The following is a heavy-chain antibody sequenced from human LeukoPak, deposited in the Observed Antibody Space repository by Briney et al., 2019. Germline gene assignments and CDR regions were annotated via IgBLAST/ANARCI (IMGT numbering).Heavy chain of an antibody. D-gene: IGHD5-18*01. CDR1: GFTFSSYW. Sequence: GGSLRLSCAASGFTFSSYWMSWVRQAPGKGLEWVANMNQDGSEKYYVDSVKGRFTISRDNSKNTLYLQMNSLRAEDTAVYYCAKDSGGYSYAYYWGQGTLVTVSS. CDR3: AKDSGGYSYAYY. V-gene: IGHV3-7*03. CDR2: MNQDGSEK. J-gene: IGHJ4*02.